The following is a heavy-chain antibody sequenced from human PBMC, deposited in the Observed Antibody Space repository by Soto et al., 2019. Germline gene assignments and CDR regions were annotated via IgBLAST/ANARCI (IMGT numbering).Heavy chain of an antibody. V-gene: IGHV3-74*01. J-gene: IGHJ4*02. Sequence: PGGSLRLSCAASGFNFSIYWMHWVRQAPGKGLVWVSRINSDGSATYYADSVKGRFTISRDNAKNTLYLQMHSLRAEDTAVYYCVRGGAYGDYRLDYWGQGTQVTVYS. CDR1: GFNFSIYW. CDR3: VRGGAYGDYRLDY. D-gene: IGHD4-17*01. CDR2: INSDGSAT.